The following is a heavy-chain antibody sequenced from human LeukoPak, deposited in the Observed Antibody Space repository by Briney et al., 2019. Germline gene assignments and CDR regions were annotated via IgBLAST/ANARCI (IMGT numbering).Heavy chain of an antibody. J-gene: IGHJ4*02. Sequence: PGGSLRLSCAASGFTFSSYSMNWVRQAPGKGLEWFSYISSSSSTIYYADSVKGRFTISRDNAKNSLYLQMNSLRAEDTAVYYCARHYDYVWGSYRSSDYWGQGTLVTVSS. V-gene: IGHV3-48*01. CDR1: GFTFSSYS. D-gene: IGHD3-16*02. CDR2: ISSSSSTI. CDR3: ARHYDYVWGSYRSSDY.